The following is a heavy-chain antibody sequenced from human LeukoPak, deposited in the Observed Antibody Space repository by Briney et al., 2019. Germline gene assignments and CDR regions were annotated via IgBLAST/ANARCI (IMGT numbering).Heavy chain of an antibody. CDR1: GGSISSYY. CDR3: ARRGYSGYDFDY. CDR2: IYYSGST. D-gene: IGHD5-12*01. J-gene: IGHJ4*02. Sequence: SESLSLTCTVSGGSISSYYWSWIRQPPGKGLEWIGYIYYSGSTNYNPSPKSRVTISVDTSKNQFSLKLSSVTAADTAVYYCARRGYSGYDFDYWGQGTLVTVSS. V-gene: IGHV4-59*08.